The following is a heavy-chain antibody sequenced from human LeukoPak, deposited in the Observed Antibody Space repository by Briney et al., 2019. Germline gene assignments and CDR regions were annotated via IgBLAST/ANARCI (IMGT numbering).Heavy chain of an antibody. Sequence: GGSLRLSCAASGFTFSSYSMNWVRQAPGKGLEWVSSISSSSSYIYYADSVRGRFTISRDNAKNSLYLQMNSLRAEDTAVYYCARQMNRWYTIFDYWGQGTLVTVSS. V-gene: IGHV3-21*01. D-gene: IGHD6-13*01. CDR2: ISSSSSYI. CDR1: GFTFSSYS. CDR3: ARQMNRWYTIFDY. J-gene: IGHJ4*02.